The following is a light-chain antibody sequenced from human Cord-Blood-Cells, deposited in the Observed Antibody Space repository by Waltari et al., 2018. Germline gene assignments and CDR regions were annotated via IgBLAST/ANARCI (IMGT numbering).Light chain of an antibody. V-gene: IGKV1-39*01. CDR3: QQSYSTLYT. J-gene: IGKJ2*01. Sequence: DIQMTQSPSSLSASVGDRVTITCRASQSISSYLNWYQQKPGKAPKLLIYAASSLQSGFPSRFSGSGSGTDFTLTISSLQPEDVATYYCQQSYSTLYTFGQGTKLEIK. CDR1: QSISSY. CDR2: AAS.